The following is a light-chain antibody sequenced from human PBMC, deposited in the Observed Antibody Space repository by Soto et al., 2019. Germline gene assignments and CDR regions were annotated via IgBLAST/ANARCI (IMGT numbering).Light chain of an antibody. CDR3: RSYAGSYWYV. V-gene: IGLV2-11*03. Sequence: SGYNYVSWYQQYPGKAPRLIIYEVSERPSGVPDRFSGSTSGNTASLTVSGLQTADEADYYCRSYAGSYWYVCGNGTKVTVL. J-gene: IGLJ1*01. CDR2: EVS. CDR1: SGYNY.